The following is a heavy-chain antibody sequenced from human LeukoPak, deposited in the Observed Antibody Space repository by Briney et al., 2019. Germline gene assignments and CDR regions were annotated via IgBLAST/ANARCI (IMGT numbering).Heavy chain of an antibody. CDR1: GGSISSYY. Sequence: AESLSLTCPVSGGSISSYYWSSIRQPPGKGLEWLLFLYYSGSTNYNPALKSRVTISVDTTKNQFSLKLSSVTAADTAVDYCSRLLDGELSLLPIFDYWGQGTLVTVSS. CDR2: LYYSGST. CDR3: SRLLDGELSLLPIFDY. D-gene: IGHD3-16*02. V-gene: IGHV4-59*08. J-gene: IGHJ4*02.